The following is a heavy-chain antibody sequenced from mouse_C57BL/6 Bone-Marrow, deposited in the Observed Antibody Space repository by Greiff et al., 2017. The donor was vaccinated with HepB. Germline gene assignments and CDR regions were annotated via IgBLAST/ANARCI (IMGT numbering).Heavy chain of an antibody. CDR1: GYTFTSYW. CDR2: IHPNSGST. CDR3: ARSGAYYGYEGYCDY. V-gene: IGHV1-64*01. Sequence: QVQLQQPGAELVKPGASVKLSCKASGYTFTSYWMHWVKQRPGQGLEWIGMIHPNSGSTNYNEKFKGKATLTADKSSSTAYMQLNSLTSEDSAVYFCARSGAYYGYEGYCDYWGQGTTLTVSS. J-gene: IGHJ2*01. D-gene: IGHD2-9*01.